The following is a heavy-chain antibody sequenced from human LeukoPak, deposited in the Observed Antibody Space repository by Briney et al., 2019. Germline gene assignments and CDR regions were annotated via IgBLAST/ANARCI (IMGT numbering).Heavy chain of an antibody. D-gene: IGHD3-3*01. Sequence: SETLSLTCTVSGGSISSGSYYWSWIRQPAGKGLEWIGRIYTSGSTNYNPSLRSRVTISVDTSKDQFSLKLSSVTAADTAVYYCARLGGDDVLRFLEWLVDYWGQGTLVTVSS. CDR2: IYTSGST. V-gene: IGHV4-61*02. CDR1: GGSISSGSYY. CDR3: ARLGGDDVLRFLEWLVDY. J-gene: IGHJ4*02.